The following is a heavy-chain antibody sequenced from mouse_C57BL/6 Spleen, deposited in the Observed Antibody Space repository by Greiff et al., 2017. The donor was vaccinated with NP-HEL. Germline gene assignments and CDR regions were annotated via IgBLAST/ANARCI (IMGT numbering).Heavy chain of an antibody. Sequence: EVQVVESGGGLVKPGGSLKLSCAASGFTFSDYGMHWVRQAPEKGLEWVAYISSGSSTIYYADTVKGRFTISRDNAKNTLFLQMTSLRSEDTAMYYCARGALYYDYLYAMDYWGQGTSVTVSS. CDR2: ISSGSSTI. CDR3: ARGALYYDYLYAMDY. V-gene: IGHV5-17*01. J-gene: IGHJ4*01. CDR1: GFTFSDYG. D-gene: IGHD2-4*01.